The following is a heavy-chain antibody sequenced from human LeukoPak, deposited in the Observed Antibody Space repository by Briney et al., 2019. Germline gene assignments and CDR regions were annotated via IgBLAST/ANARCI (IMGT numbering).Heavy chain of an antibody. CDR3: ARLIYGSSWYSLTPHDY. V-gene: IGHV1-69*13. J-gene: IGHJ4*02. CDR2: IIPIFGTA. Sequence: AASVKVSCKASGGTFSSYAISWVRQAPGQGLEWMGGIIPIFGTANYAQKFQGRVTITADESTSTAYMALGRLRSEDTAVYYCARLIYGSSWYSLTPHDYWGQGTLVTVSS. CDR1: GGTFSSYA. D-gene: IGHD6-13*01.